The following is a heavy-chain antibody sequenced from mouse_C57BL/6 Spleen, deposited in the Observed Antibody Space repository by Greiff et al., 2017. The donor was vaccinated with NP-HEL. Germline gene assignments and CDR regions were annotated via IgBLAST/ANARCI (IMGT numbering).Heavy chain of an antibody. J-gene: IGHJ2*01. Sequence: QVQLQQSGPELVKPGASVKISCKASGYAFSSSGRNGVRQRPGKGLEGMGRIYPGVGDTNYNGKFKGKATLTADKSSSTAYMQLSSLTSEDSAVYFCASPPNYDGSSYFDYWGQGTTLTVSS. CDR2: IYPGVGDT. V-gene: IGHV1-82*01. D-gene: IGHD1-1*01. CDR3: ASPPNYDGSSYFDY. CDR1: GYAFSSSG.